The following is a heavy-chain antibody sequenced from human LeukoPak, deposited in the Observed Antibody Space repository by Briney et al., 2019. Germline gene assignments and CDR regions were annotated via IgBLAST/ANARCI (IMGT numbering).Heavy chain of an antibody. J-gene: IGHJ4*02. CDR2: INHSGST. V-gene: IGHV4-34*01. Sequence: SETLSLTCAVYGGSFSVYYWSWIRQPPGKGLEWIGEINHSGSTNYNPSLKSRVTISVDTSKNQFSLKLSSVTAADTAVYYCARGRIAARHYFDYWGQGTLVTVSS. CDR3: ARGRIAARHYFDY. CDR1: GGSFSVYY. D-gene: IGHD6-6*01.